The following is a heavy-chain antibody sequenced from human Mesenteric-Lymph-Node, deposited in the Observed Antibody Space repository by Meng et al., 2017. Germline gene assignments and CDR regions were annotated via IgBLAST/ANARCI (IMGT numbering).Heavy chain of an antibody. D-gene: IGHD4-11*01. J-gene: IGHJ4*02. Sequence: QVQLVQSGADVQKPGASVKVSCKASGYTFTVYYVHWVRQAPGQGLEWMGRINPHTGGINYAQEFQGRVAMTRDTSISTAYMELSRLRTDDTAVYYCAKIGSNHQFDLWGQETLVTVSS. CDR3: AKIGSNHQFDL. V-gene: IGHV1-2*06. CDR1: GYTFTVYY. CDR2: INPHTGGI.